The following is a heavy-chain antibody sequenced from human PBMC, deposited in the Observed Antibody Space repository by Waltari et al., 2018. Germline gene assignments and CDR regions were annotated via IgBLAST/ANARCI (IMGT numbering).Heavy chain of an antibody. Sequence: QVQLVESGGGVVQPGRSLRLSCAASGFTFSSYAMHWVRQAPGKGLEWVVVISYDGRNKYYADSVKGRFTISRDKSKNTLYLQMNSLRAEDTAVYYCARPDYDILGFDPWGQGTLVTVSS. J-gene: IGHJ5*02. CDR1: GFTFSSYA. CDR3: ARPDYDILGFDP. D-gene: IGHD3-9*01. CDR2: ISYDGRNK. V-gene: IGHV3-30*01.